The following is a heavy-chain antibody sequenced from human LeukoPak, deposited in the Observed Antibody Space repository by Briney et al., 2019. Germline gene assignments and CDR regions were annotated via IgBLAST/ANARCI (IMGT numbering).Heavy chain of an antibody. J-gene: IGHJ6*03. CDR1: GGSISSGDYY. Sequence: SETLSLTCTVSGGSISSGDYYWSWIRQPPGKGLEWIGYIYYSGSTNYNPSLKSRVTISVDTSKNQFSLKLSSVTAADTAVYYCARVNYQPDFYYYYYMDVWGKGTTVTVSS. CDR2: IYYSGST. CDR3: ARVNYQPDFYYYYYMDV. D-gene: IGHD2-2*01. V-gene: IGHV4-61*08.